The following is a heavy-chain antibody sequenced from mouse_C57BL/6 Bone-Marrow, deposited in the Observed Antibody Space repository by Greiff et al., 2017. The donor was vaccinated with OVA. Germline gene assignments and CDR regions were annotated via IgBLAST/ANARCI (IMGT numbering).Heavy chain of an antibody. CDR2: IVPENGDT. V-gene: IGHV14-4*01. Sequence: VQLQQSGAELVRPGASVKLSCTASGFNIKDDYMHWVKQRPEQGLEWIGWIVPENGDTEYASKFQGKATITADTSSNTAYLQLSSLTSEDTAVYNCTGWLLRAYWGQGTLVTVSA. J-gene: IGHJ3*01. D-gene: IGHD2-3*01. CDR3: TGWLLRAY. CDR1: GFNIKDDY.